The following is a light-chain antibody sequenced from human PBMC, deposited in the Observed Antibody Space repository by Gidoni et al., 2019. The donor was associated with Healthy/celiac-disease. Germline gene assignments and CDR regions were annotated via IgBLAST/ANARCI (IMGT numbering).Light chain of an antibody. V-gene: IGKV1-9*01. CDR2: AAS. Sequence: DIQLTQSPSFLSASVGDRVTITCRASQGISSYLAWYQQKPVKAPKLLIDAASTLQSGVPSRFSGSGSGTEFTLTISSLQPEDFATYYCQQRNSYQCTFGPXTKVEIK. CDR3: QQRNSYQCT. CDR1: QGISSY. J-gene: IGKJ3*01.